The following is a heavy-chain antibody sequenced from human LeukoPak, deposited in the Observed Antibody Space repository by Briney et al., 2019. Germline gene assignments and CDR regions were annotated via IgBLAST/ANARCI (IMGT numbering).Heavy chain of an antibody. V-gene: IGHV1-8*01. Sequence: ASVKVSCKASGYTFTSYDINWVRQATAQGLEWMGWMNPNSGNTGYAQKFQGRVTMTRNTSISTAYMELSSLRSEDTAVYYCARPQEVSYYDSSGYYSYWGQGTLVTVSS. CDR3: ARPQEVSYYDSSGYYSY. CDR1: GYTFTSYD. D-gene: IGHD3-22*01. J-gene: IGHJ4*02. CDR2: MNPNSGNT.